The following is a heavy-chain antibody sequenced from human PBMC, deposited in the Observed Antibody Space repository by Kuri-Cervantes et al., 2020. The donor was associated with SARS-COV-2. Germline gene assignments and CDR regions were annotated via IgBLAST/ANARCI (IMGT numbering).Heavy chain of an antibody. J-gene: IGHJ6*02. CDR2: ISWDGGST. Sequence: GGSLRLSCAASGFTFDDYAMHWVRQAPGKGLEWVSLISWDGGSTYYADSVKGRFTISRDNSKNSLYLQMNSLRAEDTAVYYCAREVCPLCSIAVAGTYYGMDVWGQGTTVTVSS. CDR3: AREVCPLCSIAVAGTYYGMDV. CDR1: GFTFDDYA. D-gene: IGHD6-19*01. V-gene: IGHV3-43D*03.